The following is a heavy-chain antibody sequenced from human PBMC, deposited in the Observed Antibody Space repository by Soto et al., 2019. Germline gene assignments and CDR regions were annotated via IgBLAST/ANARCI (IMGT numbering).Heavy chain of an antibody. J-gene: IGHJ5*02. V-gene: IGHV4-4*07. CDR2: IYRSGSA. CDR3: ARDSKIFFSP. CDR1: GGSISGHY. Sequence: SETLSLTCTVSGGSISGHYWSWIRQPAGKGLEWIGRIYRSGSANYNPSLKSRVTMSVDTSKNQFSLKLRCVTAADTAVYYCARDSKIFFSPCGKGNLVTVSS. D-gene: IGHD3-3*01.